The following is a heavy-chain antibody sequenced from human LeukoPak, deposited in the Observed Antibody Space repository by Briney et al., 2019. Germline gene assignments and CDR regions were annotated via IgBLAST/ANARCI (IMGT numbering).Heavy chain of an antibody. J-gene: IGHJ4*02. CDR1: GFTFDDYT. CDR3: AKGHAWVVAATCDY. CDR2: ISWDGGST. Sequence: GGSLRLSCAASGFTFDDYTMHWVRQAPGKGLEWVSLISWDGGSTYYADSVKGRFTISRDNSKNTLYLQMNSLRAEDTAVYYCAKGHAWVVAATCDYWGQGTLVTVSS. V-gene: IGHV3-43*01. D-gene: IGHD2-15*01.